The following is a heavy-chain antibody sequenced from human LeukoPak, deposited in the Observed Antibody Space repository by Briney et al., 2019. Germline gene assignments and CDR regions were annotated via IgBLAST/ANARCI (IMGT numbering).Heavy chain of an antibody. V-gene: IGHV1-2*02. D-gene: IGHD3-22*01. CDR1: GYTFTGYF. CDR3: ARDERYDSSGYPFDY. Sequence: ASVKVSCKASGYTFTGYFIHWVRQAPGQGLEWMGWINPNNGGTKYAQKFQDRVTMTRDTSISTAYMELSRLRSDDTAVYYCARDERYDSSGYPFDYWGQGTLVTVFS. J-gene: IGHJ4*02. CDR2: INPNNGGT.